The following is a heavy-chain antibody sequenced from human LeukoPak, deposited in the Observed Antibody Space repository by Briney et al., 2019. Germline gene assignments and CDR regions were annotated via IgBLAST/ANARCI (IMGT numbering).Heavy chain of an antibody. CDR2: IRYDGSDK. CDR3: AKDRSYEF. CDR1: GFTFTNYD. V-gene: IGHV3-30*02. J-gene: IGHJ4*02. D-gene: IGHD3-22*01. Sequence: GGSLRLSCAASGFTFTNYDMHWVRQAPGKGLEWVAPIRYDGSDKYYTDSVKGRFIISRDNSKNTLYLQMNSLRAEDTAVYYCAKDRSYEFWGQGTLVTVSS.